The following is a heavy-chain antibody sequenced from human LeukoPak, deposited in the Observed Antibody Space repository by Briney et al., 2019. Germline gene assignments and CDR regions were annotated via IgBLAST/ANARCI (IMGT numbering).Heavy chain of an antibody. CDR3: ARDLGNWNDRWFDP. CDR1: GYTFTSYA. V-gene: IGHV1-3*01. CDR2: INAGNGNT. J-gene: IGHJ5*02. D-gene: IGHD1-20*01. Sequence: ASVKVSCKASGYTFTSYAMHWVRQAPGQRFEWMGWINAGNGNTKYSQKFQGRVTITRDTSASTAYMELSSLRSEDTAVYYCARDLGNWNDRWFDPWGQGTLVTVSS.